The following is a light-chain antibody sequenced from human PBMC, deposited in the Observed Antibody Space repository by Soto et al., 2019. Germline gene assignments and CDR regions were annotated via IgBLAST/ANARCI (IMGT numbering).Light chain of an antibody. J-gene: IGLJ3*02. CDR2: ENN. Sequence: QSVLTQPPSVSAAPGQKVTISCSGGSSNIGNNYVSWYQQLPGTAPKLLIYENNKRPSGIPDRFSGSKSGTSATLGITGLQTGDEADYYCGTWDSSPWVFGGGTKVTVL. CDR1: SSNIGNNY. CDR3: GTWDSSPWV. V-gene: IGLV1-51*02.